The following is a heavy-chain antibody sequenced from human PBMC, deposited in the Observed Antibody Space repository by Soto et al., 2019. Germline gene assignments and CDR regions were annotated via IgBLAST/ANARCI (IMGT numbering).Heavy chain of an antibody. Sequence: QVQLVQSGAEVKKPGASVKVSCKSSGYRFETYAMSWVRQAPGQGLEWMGRISAYNIDPYYAQKFQDRVTMTTDTSTGTPYMEPRSLRSDDTAVYYCARGHGVIIGAMDVWGKGTTATVSS. CDR1: GYRFETYA. D-gene: IGHD3-3*01. J-gene: IGHJ6*03. CDR2: ISAYNIDP. V-gene: IGHV1-18*01. CDR3: ARGHGVIIGAMDV.